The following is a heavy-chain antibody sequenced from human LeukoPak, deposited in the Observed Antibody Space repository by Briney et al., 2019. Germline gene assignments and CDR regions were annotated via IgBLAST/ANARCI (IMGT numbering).Heavy chain of an antibody. D-gene: IGHD5-12*01. CDR3: AKGFSGHPGNDAFDV. CDR2: IKQDGREM. Sequence: GGSLRLSCAASGFSFSTYWMSWVRQAPGKGPEWVANIKQDGREMYYVDSVKGRFTISRDNAKNSLYLQMNSLRAEDMALYYCAKGFSGHPGNDAFDVWGQGTMVTVSS. V-gene: IGHV3-7*03. CDR1: GFSFSTYW. J-gene: IGHJ3*01.